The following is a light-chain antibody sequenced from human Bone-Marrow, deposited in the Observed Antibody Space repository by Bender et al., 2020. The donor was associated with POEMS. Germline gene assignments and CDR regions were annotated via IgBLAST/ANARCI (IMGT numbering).Light chain of an antibody. Sequence: SYELTQPPSVSVSPGQTARITCSGGILPNQYVYWYQQKPGQAPVLVIYKDSERPSGIPERFSGSSSGTTVTLTITGVQAEDEADYYCQSADSNGSDSHVIFGGGTKLTVL. CDR2: KDS. CDR1: ILPNQY. V-gene: IGLV3-25*03. CDR3: QSADSNGSDSHVI. J-gene: IGLJ2*01.